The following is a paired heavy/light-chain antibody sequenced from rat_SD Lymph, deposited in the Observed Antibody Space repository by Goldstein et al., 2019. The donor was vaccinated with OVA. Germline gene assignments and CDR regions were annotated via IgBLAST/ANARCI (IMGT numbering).Light chain of an antibody. V-gene: IGKV12S36*01. Sequence: DIQMTQSPASLSASLGETVTIECRTSEDIFNRLVWYQQRPGKAPQLLIYNAKTLHPGVPSRFSGSGSGTQYSLKINSLQSEDVASYFCQQYHDYPLTFGSGTKLEIK. CDR3: QQYHDYPLT. CDR2: NAK. J-gene: IGKJ5*01. CDR1: EDIFNR.
Heavy chain of an antibody. D-gene: IGHD5-1*01. Sequence: EAKLLESGGGLVQPGGSLRLSCAASGFTFADFYMSWIRQSPGKAPEWVSFIRNKANIYTTEYNSSVKGRFTISRDDTRNVLYLQMNTLRAEDTGIYYCAKHNLGAGVMDAWGQGASVTVSS. CDR3: AKHNLGAGVMDA. J-gene: IGHJ4*01. V-gene: IGHV7-6*01. CDR1: GFTFADFY. CDR2: IRNKANIYTT.